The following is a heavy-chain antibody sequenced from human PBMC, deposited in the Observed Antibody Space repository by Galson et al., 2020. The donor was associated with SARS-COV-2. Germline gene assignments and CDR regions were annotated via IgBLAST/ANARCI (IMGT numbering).Heavy chain of an antibody. CDR3: ATYSVVVVAPTPLRADY. Sequence: SETLSLTCTVSGYSISSGYFWGWIRQPPGKGLEWMGSIYHSGSTYYNPSLKSRVTISVDTSKNQFSLKLSSVTAADTAVYYCATYSVVVVAPTPLRADYWGQGTPGHRLL. V-gene: IGHV4-38-2*02. CDR2: IYHSGST. CDR1: GYSISSGYF. D-gene: IGHD2-15*01. J-gene: IGHJ4*02.